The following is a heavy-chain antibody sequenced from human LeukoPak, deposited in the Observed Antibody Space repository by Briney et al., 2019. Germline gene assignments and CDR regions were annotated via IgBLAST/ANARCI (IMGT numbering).Heavy chain of an antibody. J-gene: IGHJ6*03. D-gene: IGHD5-18*01. V-gene: IGHV1-46*01. CDR2: INPSGGST. CDR1: GYTFTRFS. CDR3: ARGGYSSYMDV. Sequence: ASLKVSCKASGYTFTRFSLQCGRHAPGQGPEWMGMINPSGGSTTYAQKFQGRVNMTRDKSTITVYMELSSLRSEDTAVYYCARGGYSSYMDVWGKGTTVSVSS.